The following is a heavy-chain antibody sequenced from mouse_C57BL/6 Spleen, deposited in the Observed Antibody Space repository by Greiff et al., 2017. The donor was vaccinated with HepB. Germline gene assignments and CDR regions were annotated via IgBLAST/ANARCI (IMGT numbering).Heavy chain of an antibody. V-gene: IGHV2-5*01. CDR3: AKTAFITTVVATGDAMDY. Sequence: QVQLQQSGPGLVQPSQSLSITCTVSGFSLTSYGVHWVRQSPGKGLEWLGVIWRGGSTDYNAAFMSRLSITKDNSKSQVFFKMNSLQADDTAIYYCAKTAFITTVVATGDAMDYWGQGTSVTVSS. D-gene: IGHD1-1*01. CDR2: IWRGGST. CDR1: GFSLTSYG. J-gene: IGHJ4*01.